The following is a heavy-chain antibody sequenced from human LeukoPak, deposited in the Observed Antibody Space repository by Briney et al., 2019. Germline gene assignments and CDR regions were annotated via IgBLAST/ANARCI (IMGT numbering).Heavy chain of an antibody. CDR1: GGSISSGGYS. CDR3: ATYGSGIFDY. V-gene: IGHV4-30-2*03. CDR2: IYHSGST. D-gene: IGHD3-10*01. J-gene: IGHJ4*02. Sequence: SQTLSLTCAVSGGSISSGGYSWSWIRQPPGKGLEWIGYIYHSGSTYYNPSLKSRVTISVDTSKNQFSLKLSSVTAADTAVYYCATYGSGIFDYWGQGTLVTVSS.